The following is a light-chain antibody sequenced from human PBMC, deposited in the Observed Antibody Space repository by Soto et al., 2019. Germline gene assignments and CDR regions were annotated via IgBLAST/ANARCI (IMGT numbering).Light chain of an antibody. V-gene: IGKV1-9*01. J-gene: IGKJ5*01. CDR2: AAS. Sequence: GESVTITCRASQVISTSLAWYQVKPGKAPKLLISAASTLESGVPSRFSATVSGTEFSLTITSLQPEDFATYYRQQLFDSPITFGQGTRLEI. CDR1: QVISTS. CDR3: QQLFDSPIT.